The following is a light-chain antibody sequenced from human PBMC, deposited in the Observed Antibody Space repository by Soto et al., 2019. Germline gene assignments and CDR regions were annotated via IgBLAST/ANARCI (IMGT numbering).Light chain of an antibody. Sequence: DIQMTQSPSSLSASVGDRVTITCRASPSISSYLNWYQQKPGKAPKLLIYAASSLQSGVPSRFSGSGSGTEFTLTISSLQPEDFATYDCQQSYSTPPYTFVQGTKLEIK. CDR3: QQSYSTPPYT. V-gene: IGKV1-39*01. CDR1: PSISSY. J-gene: IGKJ2*01. CDR2: AAS.